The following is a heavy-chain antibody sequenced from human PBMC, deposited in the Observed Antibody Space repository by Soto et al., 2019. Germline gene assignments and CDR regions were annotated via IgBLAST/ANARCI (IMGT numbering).Heavy chain of an antibody. CDR3: AREAVVVVAATQGYAFDI. V-gene: IGHV4-31*03. D-gene: IGHD2-15*01. J-gene: IGHJ3*02. Sequence: SETLSLTCTVSGGSISSGGYYWSWIRQHPGKGLEWIGYIYYSGSSNYNPSLKSRVTISVDTSKNQFSLKLSSVTAADTAVYYCAREAVVVVAATQGYAFDIWGQGTMVTVSS. CDR2: IYYSGSS. CDR1: GGSISSGGYY.